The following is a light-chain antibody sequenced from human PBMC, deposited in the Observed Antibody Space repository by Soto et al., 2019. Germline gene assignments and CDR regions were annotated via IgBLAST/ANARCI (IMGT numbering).Light chain of an antibody. CDR3: CSYAGSSTLV. J-gene: IGLJ2*01. CDR1: SSDVGSYNL. Sequence: QSVLTQPASVSGSPGQSITISCTGTSSDVGSYNLVSWYQQHPGKAPKLMIYEVSKRPAGVSNRFSGSKSGNTASLTISGLQAEDEAEYYCCSYAGSSTLVFGGGTQLTVL. CDR2: EVS. V-gene: IGLV2-23*02.